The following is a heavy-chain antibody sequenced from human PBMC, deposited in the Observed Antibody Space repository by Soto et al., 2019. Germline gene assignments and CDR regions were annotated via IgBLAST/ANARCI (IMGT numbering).Heavy chain of an antibody. CDR2: INHNGST. D-gene: IGHD3-16*01. CDR3: ARASGGQAYHY. J-gene: IGHJ4*02. Sequence: QVQLQQWGAGLLKPSETLSLTCAVYGGSFSGYYWIWIRQPPGKGLEWIGEINHNGSTHYNPSFKSQVTISVDTSKNLFSLKLGSVTAADTAVYYCARASGGQAYHYWGQGTLVTVSS. CDR1: GGSFSGYY. V-gene: IGHV4-34*01.